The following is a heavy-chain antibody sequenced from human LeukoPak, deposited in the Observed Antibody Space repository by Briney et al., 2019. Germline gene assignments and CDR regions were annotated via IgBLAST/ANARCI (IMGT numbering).Heavy chain of an antibody. J-gene: IGHJ3*02. D-gene: IGHD5-18*01. Sequence: ASVKVSCKASGYTFTSYYKHWVRQAPGQGLEWMGIINPSGGSTSYAQKFQGRVTMTRDTSTSTVYMELSSLRSEDTAVYYCARSWLQYAFDIWGQGTMVTVSS. V-gene: IGHV1-46*01. CDR1: GYTFTSYY. CDR2: INPSGGST. CDR3: ARSWLQYAFDI.